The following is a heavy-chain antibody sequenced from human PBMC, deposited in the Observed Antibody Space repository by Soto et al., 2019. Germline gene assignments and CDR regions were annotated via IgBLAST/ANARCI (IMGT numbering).Heavy chain of an antibody. J-gene: IGHJ4*02. V-gene: IGHV1-69*06. CDR3: ARGRRLAEAGTLDY. CDR2: IIPIFGTA. D-gene: IGHD6-13*01. Sequence: SVKVSCKASGCTFSSYAISWVRQAPGQGLEWMGGIIPIFGTANYAQKFQGRVTITADKSTSTAYMELSSLGSEDKAVYYCARGRRLAEAGTLDYWGQGTLVTVSS. CDR1: GCTFSSYA.